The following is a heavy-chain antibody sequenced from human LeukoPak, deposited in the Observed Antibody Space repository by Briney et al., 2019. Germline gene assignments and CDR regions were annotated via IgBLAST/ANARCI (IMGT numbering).Heavy chain of an antibody. Sequence: GTSLSLSCAASGFPFSFYGMHWVRQAPGKGLEWVARLVYDARSDYGNSVKGRFSISRDDSKNTLFLDMSNLRVEDTALYYCARDLSAAFDFWGQGVLVTVSS. CDR2: LVYDARS. D-gene: IGHD6-19*01. CDR3: ARDLSAAFDF. CDR1: GFPFSFYG. J-gene: IGHJ4*02. V-gene: IGHV3-33*01.